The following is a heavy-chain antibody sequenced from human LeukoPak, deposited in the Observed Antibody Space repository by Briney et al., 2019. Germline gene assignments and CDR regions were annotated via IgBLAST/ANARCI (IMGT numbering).Heavy chain of an antibody. J-gene: IGHJ4*02. V-gene: IGHV4-4*07. CDR3: ARGPSHDYYPSHFDY. Sequence: SETLSLTCTVSGGSIGSYYWSWIRQPAGKGLEWIGRIYTSGSTNYNPSLKSRVTMSVDTSKNQFSLKLSSVTAADTAVYYCARGPSHDYYPSHFDYWGQGTLVTVSS. CDR2: IYTSGST. D-gene: IGHD3-16*01. CDR1: GGSIGSYY.